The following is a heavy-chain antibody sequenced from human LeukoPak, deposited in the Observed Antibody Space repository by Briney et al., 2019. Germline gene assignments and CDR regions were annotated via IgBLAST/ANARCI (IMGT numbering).Heavy chain of an antibody. D-gene: IGHD3-3*01. CDR3: ARVRFLEWLSTSEYYFDY. CDR2: ISSSGSAT. Sequence: GGSLRLSCAASGFTFSTYEMNWVRQAPGKGLEWVSYISSSGSATYYADSVKGRFTISRDNAKNPLYLQMNSLRADDTAVYYCARVRFLEWLSTSEYYFDYWGQGTLVTVSS. J-gene: IGHJ4*02. V-gene: IGHV3-48*03. CDR1: GFTFSTYE.